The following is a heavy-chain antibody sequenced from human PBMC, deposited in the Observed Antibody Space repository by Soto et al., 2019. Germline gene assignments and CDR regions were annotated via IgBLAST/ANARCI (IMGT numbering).Heavy chain of an antibody. CDR1: GGSVSSGSYY. CDR2: IYYSGST. V-gene: IGHV4-61*01. CDR3: ARDSPREGDYY. J-gene: IGHJ4*02. D-gene: IGHD4-17*01. Sequence: QVQLQESGPGLVKPSETLSLTCTVSGGSVSSGSYYWSWIRQPPGKGLEWIGYIYYSGSTNCNPSLKSRVTISVDTSKNQFSLKLSSVTAADTAVYYCARDSPREGDYYWGQGTLVTVSS.